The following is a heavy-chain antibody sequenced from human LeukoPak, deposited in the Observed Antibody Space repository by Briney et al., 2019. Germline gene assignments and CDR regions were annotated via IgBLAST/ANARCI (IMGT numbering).Heavy chain of an antibody. CDR2: ISGGGGSTYYA. CDR1: GFTFSSYA. V-gene: IGHV3-23*01. Sequence: GGSLRLSCAASGFTFSSYAMSWVRQSPGKGLEWVSAISGGGGSTYYAYYADSVRGRFTISRDNSKNTLYLQMNSLRAEDTAVYYCARDWYFDYSGQGTLVTVSS. CDR3: ARDWYFDY. J-gene: IGHJ4*02.